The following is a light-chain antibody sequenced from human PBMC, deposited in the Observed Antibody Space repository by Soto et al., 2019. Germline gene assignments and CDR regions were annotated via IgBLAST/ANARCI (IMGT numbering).Light chain of an antibody. CDR3: QQYNSYQYT. CDR2: DAS. V-gene: IGKV1-5*01. CDR1: QSISSW. Sequence: DIQMTQSPSTLSASVGDRVTITCRASQSISSWLAWYQQKPGKAPKLLIYDASSLESGVPSRFSGSGSGTDFTLTISSLQPDDFATYYCQQYNSYQYTFGQGTKVDIK. J-gene: IGKJ2*01.